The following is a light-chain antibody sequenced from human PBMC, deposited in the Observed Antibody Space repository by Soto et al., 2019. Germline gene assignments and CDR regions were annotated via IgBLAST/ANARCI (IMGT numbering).Light chain of an antibody. CDR1: QSVRSNS. V-gene: IGKV3-20*01. J-gene: IGKJ4*01. CDR3: QQYGTSPLT. CDR2: GAS. Sequence: EIVLTQSPRTLSLSPGESATLSCTASQSVRSNSLAWYQQKPGQAPRLLMFGASGRATGTPPRFSGRGSGTDFTLTISRLEPEDFAVYYCQQYGTSPLTFGGGTKVYI.